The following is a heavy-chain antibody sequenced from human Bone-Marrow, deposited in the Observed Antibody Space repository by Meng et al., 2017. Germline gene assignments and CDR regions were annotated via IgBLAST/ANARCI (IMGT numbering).Heavy chain of an antibody. CDR2: MNPNSGNT. CDR1: GYTFTSYD. Sequence: ASVKVSCKASGYTFTSYDINWVRQATGQGLEWMGWMNPNSGNTGYAQKFQGRVTITRNTSISTAYMELSSLRSDDTAVYYCARSELGYCSGGSCYGIDYWGQGTLVTVSS. V-gene: IGHV1-8*03. CDR3: ARSELGYCSGGSCYGIDY. J-gene: IGHJ4*02. D-gene: IGHD2-15*01.